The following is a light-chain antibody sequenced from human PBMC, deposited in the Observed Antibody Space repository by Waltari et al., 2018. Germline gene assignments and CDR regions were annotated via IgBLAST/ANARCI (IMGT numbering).Light chain of an antibody. Sequence: DIQLTHSPSFLSASVGDTVTITCRASQGINTYLAWYQQEPGKAPKLLIYPASTLQSGVPSRFSGSGSGAEFTLTISSLQPEDFVIYYCQQVNNYPATFGQGTRLEIK. CDR2: PAS. J-gene: IGKJ5*01. CDR3: QQVNNYPAT. V-gene: IGKV1-9*01. CDR1: QGINTY.